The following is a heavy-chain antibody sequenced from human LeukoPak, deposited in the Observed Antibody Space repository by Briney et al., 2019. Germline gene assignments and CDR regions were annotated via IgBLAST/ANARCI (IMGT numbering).Heavy chain of an antibody. J-gene: IGHJ4*02. CDR3: ARDLEVPEYRSSWLPIDY. Sequence: SVKVSCKASGGTFSSYAISWVRQAPGQGLEWMGRIIPIFGTANYAQKFQGRVTITTDESTSTAYMELSSLRSEDTAVYYCARDLEVPEYRSSWLPIDYWGQGTLVTVSS. CDR2: IIPIFGTA. D-gene: IGHD6-13*01. CDR1: GGTFSSYA. V-gene: IGHV1-69*05.